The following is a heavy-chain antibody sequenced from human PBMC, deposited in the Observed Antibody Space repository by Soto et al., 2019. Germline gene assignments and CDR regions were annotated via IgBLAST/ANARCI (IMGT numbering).Heavy chain of an antibody. D-gene: IGHD6-13*01. V-gene: IGHV4-30-4*01. CDR2: IYYSGST. Sequence: QPPGKGLEWIGYIYYSGSTYYNPTLKSRVTISVDTSKNQFSLKLSSVTAADTAVYYCARDNGIAAAGLDYWGQGTLVTVSS. CDR3: ARDNGIAAAGLDY. J-gene: IGHJ4*02.